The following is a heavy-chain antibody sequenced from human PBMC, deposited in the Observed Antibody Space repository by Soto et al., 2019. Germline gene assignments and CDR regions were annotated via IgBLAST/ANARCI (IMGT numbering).Heavy chain of an antibody. J-gene: IGHJ5*02. CDR2: IDPSDSYT. Sequence: GESLKISCQGSGYRFTSYWINWVRQMPGKGLEWMGRIDPSDSYTNYSPSFQGHVTISADKSKNTVDLQMNSLRAEDTAVYYCAKVGPYDSGSYMFRYNWFGPWGPGTLVTVSS. V-gene: IGHV5-10-1*01. CDR3: AKVGPYDSGSYMFRYNWFGP. D-gene: IGHD3-10*01. CDR1: GYRFTSYW.